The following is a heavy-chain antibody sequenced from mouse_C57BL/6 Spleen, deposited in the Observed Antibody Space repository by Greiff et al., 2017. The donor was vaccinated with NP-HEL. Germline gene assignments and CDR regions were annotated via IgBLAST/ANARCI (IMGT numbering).Heavy chain of an antibody. J-gene: IGHJ3*01. Sequence: QVQLKESGAELVRPGASVKLSCKASGYTFTDYYINWVKQRPGQGLEWIARIYPGSGNTYYNEKFKGKATLTAEKSSSTAYMQLSSLTSEDSAVYFCARGGLTGPFAYWGQGTLVTVSA. CDR1: GYTFTDYY. CDR3: ARGGLTGPFAY. CDR2: IYPGSGNT. V-gene: IGHV1-76*01. D-gene: IGHD4-1*01.